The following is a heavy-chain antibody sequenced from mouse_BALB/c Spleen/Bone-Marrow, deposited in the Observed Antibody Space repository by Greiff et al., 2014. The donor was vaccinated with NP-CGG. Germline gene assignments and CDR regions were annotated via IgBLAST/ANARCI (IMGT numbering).Heavy chain of an antibody. Sequence: LQQSGGGIVQPGGSLKLSCVISGFSFSDYYMYWVRQTPEKRLEWVAYISDSGGSTYYPDTVKGRFTISRDNAKNTLYLQMSRLKSEDTAMYYCARPGDYSYFDYWGQGTTLTVSS. CDR2: ISDSGGST. J-gene: IGHJ2*01. CDR1: GFSFSDYY. D-gene: IGHD1-1*01. CDR3: ARPGDYSYFDY. V-gene: IGHV5-12*02.